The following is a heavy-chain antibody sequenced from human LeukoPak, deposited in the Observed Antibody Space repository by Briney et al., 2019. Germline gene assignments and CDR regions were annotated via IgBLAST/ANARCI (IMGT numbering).Heavy chain of an antibody. CDR2: IYYSGIS. V-gene: IGHV4-59*11. CDR3: ARDMLGYYYGSGNYGSFDT. D-gene: IGHD3-10*01. J-gene: IGHJ5*02. Sequence: SETLSLTCTVSGGSISNHYWTWIRQSPGKGLEWIGYIYYSGISDYNPSLRSRVTMSVDTSKDQFSLKLNSLTAADTAVYYCARDMLGYYYGSGNYGSFDTWGQGTLVTVSS. CDR1: GGSISNHY.